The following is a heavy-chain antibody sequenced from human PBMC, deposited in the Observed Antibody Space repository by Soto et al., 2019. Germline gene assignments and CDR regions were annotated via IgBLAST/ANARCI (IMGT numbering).Heavy chain of an antibody. Sequence: HPGGSLRLSCAASGFTFSSYWMSWVRQAPGKGLEWVANIKQDGSEKYYVDSVKGRFTISRDNAKNSLYLQMNSLRAEDTAVYYCARDSLYCSSSFDYWGQGTLVTVSS. CDR3: ARDSLYCSSSFDY. V-gene: IGHV3-7*03. J-gene: IGHJ4*02. CDR1: GFTFSSYW. D-gene: IGHD2-2*01. CDR2: IKQDGSEK.